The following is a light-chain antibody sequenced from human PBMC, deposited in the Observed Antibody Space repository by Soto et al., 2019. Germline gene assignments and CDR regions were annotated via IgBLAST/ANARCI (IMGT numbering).Light chain of an antibody. V-gene: IGKV3-20*01. J-gene: IGKJ4*01. CDR1: QSVSSSF. CDR3: QQYGSSRLT. CDR2: GAS. Sequence: EIVLTQSPGTLSLSPGERATLSCRASQSVSSSFLTWYQQKPGQAPRLLIYGASSRATGIPDRFSGSGSGTDFTLIISRLEPEDFAVYYCQQYGSSRLTFGGGTKVEIK.